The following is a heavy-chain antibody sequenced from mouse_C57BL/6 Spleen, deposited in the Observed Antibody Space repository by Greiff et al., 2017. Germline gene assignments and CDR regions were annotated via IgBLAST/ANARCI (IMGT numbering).Heavy chain of an antibody. Sequence: VKLMESGAELAKPGASVKLSCKASGYTFTSYWMHWVKQRPGPGLEWIGYITPSRGYTTYNQTFKDKATLTADKSSSTAYMQRSSRTYEVSAGYYCARGDYFDDWGPGTTLTVSS. V-gene: IGHV1-7*01. CDR1: GYTFTSYW. J-gene: IGHJ2*01. CDR2: ITPSRGYT. CDR3: ARGDYFDD.